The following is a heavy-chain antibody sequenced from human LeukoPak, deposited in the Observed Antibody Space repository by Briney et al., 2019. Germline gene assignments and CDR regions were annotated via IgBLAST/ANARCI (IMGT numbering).Heavy chain of an antibody. D-gene: IGHD4-11*01. CDR2: FDPEDGET. CDR3: ATHSLGLHPYYFDY. J-gene: IGHJ4*02. V-gene: IGHV1-24*01. CDR1: GYTLTELS. Sequence: GTSVKVSCKASGYTLTELSMHWVRQAPGKGLEWMGGFDPEDGETIYAQKFQGRVTMTEDTSTDTAYMELSSLRSEDTAVYYCATHSLGLHPYYFDYWGQGTLVTVSS.